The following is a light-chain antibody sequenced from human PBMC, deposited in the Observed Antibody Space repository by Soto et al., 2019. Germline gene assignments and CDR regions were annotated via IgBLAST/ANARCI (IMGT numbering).Light chain of an antibody. CDR2: AAS. Sequence: DIQMTQSPSSLSASVGDRVTITCRASQSISNYLNWYQQKPGKAPNLLIYAASSLQSGVPARFSGSGSGTDFTLTISSLQPEDFATYYCQQSYSTPYTFGQGTNL. CDR3: QQSYSTPYT. V-gene: IGKV1-39*01. CDR1: QSISNY. J-gene: IGKJ2*01.